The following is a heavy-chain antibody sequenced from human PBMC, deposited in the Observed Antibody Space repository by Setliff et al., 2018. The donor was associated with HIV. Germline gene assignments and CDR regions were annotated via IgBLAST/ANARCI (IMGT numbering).Heavy chain of an antibody. CDR1: RGTFSSYA. CDR2: IIPIFGTA. J-gene: IGHJ4*02. V-gene: IGHV1-69*13. CDR3: ARDGLLEAGIRFGY. Sequence: SVKVSCKTSRGTFSSYAVSWVRQGPGQGLEWMGGIIPIFGTAKYAQKFQGRVIITADESSTTAYMELSSLRSDDTAVYYCARDGLLEAGIRFGYWGQGTLVTVSS. D-gene: IGHD6-19*01.